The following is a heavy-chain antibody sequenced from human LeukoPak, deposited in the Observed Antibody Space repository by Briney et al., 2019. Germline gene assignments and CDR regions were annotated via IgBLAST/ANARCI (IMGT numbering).Heavy chain of an antibody. V-gene: IGHV3-21*01. CDR3: ARRRPVLRSVDWFDP. CDR1: GFTFSTYR. Sequence: PGGSLRLSCAASGFTFSTYRMNWVRQAPGKGLEWVSSISSTSSYIYYADSVKGRFTISRDNAKNSLYLQMNSLRAEDTAVYYCARRRPVLRSVDWFDPWGQGTLVTVSS. J-gene: IGHJ5*02. CDR2: ISSTSSYI. D-gene: IGHD4-17*01.